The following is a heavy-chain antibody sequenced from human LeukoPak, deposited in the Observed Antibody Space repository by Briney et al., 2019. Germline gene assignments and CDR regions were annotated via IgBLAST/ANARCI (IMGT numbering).Heavy chain of an antibody. CDR2: IYYSGST. Sequence: SETLSLTCTVSGGSISSSSYYWGWIRQPPGKGLEWIGSIYYSGSTYYNPSLKSRDTISVDTSKNQFSLKLSSVTAADTAVYYCARGGHVGGFWSCYSTNRFDPWGKGTLVTVSS. J-gene: IGHJ5*02. D-gene: IGHD3-3*01. V-gene: IGHV4-39*07. CDR3: ARGGHVGGFWSCYSTNRFDP. CDR1: GGSISSSSYY.